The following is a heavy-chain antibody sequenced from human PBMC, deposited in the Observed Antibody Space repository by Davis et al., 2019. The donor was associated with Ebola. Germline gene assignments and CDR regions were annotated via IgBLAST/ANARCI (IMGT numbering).Heavy chain of an antibody. D-gene: IGHD4-17*01. CDR1: GGSISSYY. Sequence: GSLRLSCTVSGGSISSYYWSWIRQPPGKGLEWIGYIYYSGSTNYNPSLKSRVTISVDTSKNQFSLKLSSVTAADTAVYYCARDYGDYADAFDIWGQGTMVTVSS. V-gene: IGHV4-59*01. CDR2: IYYSGST. J-gene: IGHJ3*02. CDR3: ARDYGDYADAFDI.